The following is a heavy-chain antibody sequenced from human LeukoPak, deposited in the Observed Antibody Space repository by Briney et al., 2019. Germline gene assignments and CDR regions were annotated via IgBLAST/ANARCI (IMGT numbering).Heavy chain of an antibody. Sequence: GGSLRLSCAASGFTFSSYWMHWVRQAPGKGLVWVSRIHSDGSSTSYADSVRGRFTISRGDAKSTLYLQMNSLRAEDTAVYYCARSGWPYYFDYWGQGTLVTVSS. CDR1: GFTFSSYW. CDR2: IHSDGSST. CDR3: ARSGWPYYFDY. J-gene: IGHJ4*02. D-gene: IGHD3-22*01. V-gene: IGHV3-74*01.